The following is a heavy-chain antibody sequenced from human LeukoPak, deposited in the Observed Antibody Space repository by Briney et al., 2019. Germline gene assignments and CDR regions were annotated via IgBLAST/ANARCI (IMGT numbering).Heavy chain of an antibody. CDR1: GFTFSSYW. Sequence: PGGSLRLSCAASGFTFSSYWMHWVRQAPGKGLVWVSRINSDGSSTSYADSVKGRFTISRDNAKNTLYLQMNSLRAEDTAVYYCARARAAAGTAAFDVWGQGTMVTVSS. CDR2: INSDGSST. V-gene: IGHV3-74*01. CDR3: ARARAAAGTAAFDV. J-gene: IGHJ3*01. D-gene: IGHD6-13*01.